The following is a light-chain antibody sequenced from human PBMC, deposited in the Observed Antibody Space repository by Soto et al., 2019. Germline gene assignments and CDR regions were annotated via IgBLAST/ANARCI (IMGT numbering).Light chain of an antibody. CDR2: ETS. CDR1: SSDFGSYKF. CDR3: FSFTSTNTHV. V-gene: IGLV2-23*01. Sequence: SVLTQPASVSGSPGQSVTISCTGTSSDFGSYKFVSWYQHHPGKVPKVIIYETSKRPSGVSDRFSGSKSGNTASLTISGLQAEDEADYYCFSFTSTNTHVFGSGTKV. J-gene: IGLJ1*01.